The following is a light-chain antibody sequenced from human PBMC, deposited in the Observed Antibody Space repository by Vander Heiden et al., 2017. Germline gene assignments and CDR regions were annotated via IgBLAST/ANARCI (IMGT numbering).Light chain of an antibody. CDR1: QSISSY. J-gene: IGKJ5*01. Sequence: DIQMTQSPSSLSASVGDRVTITGLASQSISSYLNWYQQKPGKAPKLLIYAASSWQSGVPSRFSGSGSGTDFTLTISSLQPEDFATYYCQQSYSTPITFGQGTRLEIK. CDR3: QQSYSTPIT. V-gene: IGKV1-39*01. CDR2: AAS.